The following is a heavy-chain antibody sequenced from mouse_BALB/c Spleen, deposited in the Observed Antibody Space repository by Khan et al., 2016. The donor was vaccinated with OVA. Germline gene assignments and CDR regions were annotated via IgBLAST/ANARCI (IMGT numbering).Heavy chain of an antibody. V-gene: IGHV1-20*01. J-gene: IGHJ2*01. CDR2: INPHIGET. Sequence: EVQLQQSGPELVKPGASVKISCKASGYSFTGYFMNWVMQSHGKSLEWIGRINPHIGETFYNQKFKDKATLTVDESSSTAYMELRSLTSEDSAVEYCARKNVSDVDYWGQGTTLTVSS. CDR1: GYSFTGYF. CDR3: ARKNVSDVDY.